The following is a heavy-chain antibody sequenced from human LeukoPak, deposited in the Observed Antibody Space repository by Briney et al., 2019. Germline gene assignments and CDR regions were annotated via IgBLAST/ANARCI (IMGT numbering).Heavy chain of an antibody. CDR3: ARVRKLTMIVVDWRDYFDY. V-gene: IGHV4-31*03. D-gene: IGHD3-22*01. CDR1: GGSISSGGYY. CDR2: IYYSGST. Sequence: SETPSLTCTVSGGSISSGGYYWSWIRQHPGKGLEWIGYIYYSGSTYYNPSLKSRVTISVDTSKNQFSLKLSSVTAADTAVYYCARVRKLTMIVVDWRDYFDYWGQGTLVTVSS. J-gene: IGHJ4*02.